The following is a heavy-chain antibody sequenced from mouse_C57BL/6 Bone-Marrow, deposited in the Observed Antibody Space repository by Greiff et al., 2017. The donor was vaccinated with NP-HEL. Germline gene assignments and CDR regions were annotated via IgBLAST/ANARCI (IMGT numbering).Heavy chain of an antibody. J-gene: IGHJ4*01. CDR1: GYTFTSYG. Sequence: QVQLKQSGAELARPGASVKLSCKASGYTFTSYGISWVKQRTGQGLEWIGEIYPRSGNTYYNEKFKGKATLTADKSSSTAYMELRSLTSEDSAVYFCARSSNYVVWAMDYWGQGTSVTVSS. V-gene: IGHV1-81*01. CDR2: IYPRSGNT. CDR3: ARSSNYVVWAMDY. D-gene: IGHD2-5*01.